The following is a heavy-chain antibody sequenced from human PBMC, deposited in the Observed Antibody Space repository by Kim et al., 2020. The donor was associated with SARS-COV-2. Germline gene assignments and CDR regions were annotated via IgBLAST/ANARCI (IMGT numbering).Heavy chain of an antibody. V-gene: IGHV3-48*03. CDR1: GFTFSSYE. J-gene: IGHJ6*02. CDR2: ISSSGGAI. CDR3: AKEWGSSWDYGMDV. D-gene: IGHD6-13*01. Sequence: GGSLRLSCAASGFTFSSYEMNWVRQAPGKGLEWVSHISSSGGAINYADSVKGRFTISRDNAEKLLYLQMNSLRAEDTAVYYCAKEWGSSWDYGMDVWGQGTTVTVSS.